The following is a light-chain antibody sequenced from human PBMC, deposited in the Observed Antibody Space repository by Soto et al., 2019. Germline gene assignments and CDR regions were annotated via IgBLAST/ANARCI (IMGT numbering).Light chain of an antibody. CDR2: GAS. Sequence: MTQSPSSLSASVGDRVTITCRASQSVSSYLAWYQQKPGQAPRLLIYGASTRATGIPARFSGSGSGTEFTLTISSLQSEDFAVYYCQQYNIWPSITFGQGTRLEIK. CDR3: QQYNIWPSIT. V-gene: IGKV3-15*01. CDR1: QSVSSY. J-gene: IGKJ5*01.